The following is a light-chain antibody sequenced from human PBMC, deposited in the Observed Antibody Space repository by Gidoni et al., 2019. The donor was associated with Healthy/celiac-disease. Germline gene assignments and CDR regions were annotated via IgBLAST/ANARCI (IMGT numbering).Light chain of an antibody. V-gene: IGKV3-20*01. Sequence: EIVLTQSPGTLSLSPGERATLSCRASQSVSSSYLAWYQQKPGQAPRLLIYGASSRATGIPHRFSGSWAGTDFTLTISRLEPEDFAVYYCQQYGSSPLTFGGGTKVEIK. J-gene: IGKJ4*01. CDR2: GAS. CDR1: QSVSSSY. CDR3: QQYGSSPLT.